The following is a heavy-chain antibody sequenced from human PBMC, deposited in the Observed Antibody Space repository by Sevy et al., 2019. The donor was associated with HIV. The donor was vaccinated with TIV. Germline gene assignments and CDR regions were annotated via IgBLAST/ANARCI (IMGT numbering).Heavy chain of an antibody. CDR1: GFTLSSYA. CDR3: VVVVAATLDY. Sequence: GGSLRLSCAASGFTLSSYAMSWVRQAPGKGLEGVSAISGSGSSTYYADSVKGRFTISRDNSKNTLYLQMNSLRAEDTAVYYAVVVVAATLDYWGQGTLVTVSS. J-gene: IGHJ4*02. V-gene: IGHV3-23*01. D-gene: IGHD2-15*01. CDR2: ISGSGSST.